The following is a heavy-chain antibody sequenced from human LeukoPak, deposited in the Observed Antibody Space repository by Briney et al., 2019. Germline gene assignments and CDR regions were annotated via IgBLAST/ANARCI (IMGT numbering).Heavy chain of an antibody. D-gene: IGHD6-13*01. J-gene: IGHJ4*02. V-gene: IGHV1-2*02. CDR2: INPNSGGT. Sequence: ASVKVSCKASGYTFTGYYMHWVRQASGQGLEWMGWINPNSGGTNYAQKFQGRVTMTRDTSISTAYMELSRLRSDDTAVYYCARDLGRHRVSSWYYFDYWGQGTLVTVSS. CDR1: GYTFTGYY. CDR3: ARDLGRHRVSSWYYFDY.